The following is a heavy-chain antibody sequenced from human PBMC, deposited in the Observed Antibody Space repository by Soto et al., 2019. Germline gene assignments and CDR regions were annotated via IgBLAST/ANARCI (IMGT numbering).Heavy chain of an antibody. CDR1: GYSFAGYW. J-gene: IGHJ4*02. CDR3: ARQIYDSDTGPNFQYYFDS. D-gene: IGHD3-22*01. V-gene: IGHV5-10-1*01. CDR2: IDPSDSQT. Sequence: GESLKISCRGSGYSFAGYWITWVRQKPGKGLEWMGRIDPSDSQTYYSPSFRGHVTISATKSITTVFLQWSSLRASDTAMYYCARQIYDSDTGPNFQYYFDSWGQGTPVTVSS.